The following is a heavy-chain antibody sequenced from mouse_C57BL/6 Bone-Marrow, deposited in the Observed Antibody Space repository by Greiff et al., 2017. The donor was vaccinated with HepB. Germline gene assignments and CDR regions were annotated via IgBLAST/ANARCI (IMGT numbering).Heavy chain of an antibody. Sequence: QVQLQQSGAELARPGASVKMSCKASGYTFTSYTMHWVKQRPGQGLEWIGYINPSSGYTKYNQKFKDKATLTADKSSSTAYMQLSSLTSEDSAVYYGARVYYYGSGPWFAYWGQGTLVTVSA. V-gene: IGHV1-4*01. D-gene: IGHD1-1*01. CDR2: INPSSGYT. CDR3: ARVYYYGSGPWFAY. CDR1: GYTFTSYT. J-gene: IGHJ3*01.